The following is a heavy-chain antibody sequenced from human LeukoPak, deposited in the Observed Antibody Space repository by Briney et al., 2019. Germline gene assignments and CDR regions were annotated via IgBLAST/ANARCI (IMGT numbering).Heavy chain of an antibody. CDR3: ARADIVATIGGYYYYMDV. J-gene: IGHJ6*03. D-gene: IGHD5-12*01. CDR1: GGSFSGYY. V-gene: IGHV4-34*01. CDR2: IKHSGSA. Sequence: SETLSLTCAVYGGSFSGYYWSWVRQSPGKGLEWIGEIKHSGSANYNPSLKSRVTISVDTSKNQFSLKLSSVTAADTAVYYCARADIVATIGGYYYYMDVWGKGTTVTVSS.